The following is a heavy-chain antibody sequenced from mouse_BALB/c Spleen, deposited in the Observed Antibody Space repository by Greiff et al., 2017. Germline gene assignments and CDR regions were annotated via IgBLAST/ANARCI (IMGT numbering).Heavy chain of an antibody. CDR1: GFSLTSYG. Sequence: QVHVKQSGPGLVAPSQSLSITCTVSGFSLTSYGVHWVRQPPGKGLEWLGVIWAGGSTNYNSALMSRLSISKDNSKSQVFLKMNSLQTDDTAMYYCARALLRSPFDYWGQGTTLTVSS. J-gene: IGHJ2*01. CDR2: IWAGGST. V-gene: IGHV2-9*02. CDR3: ARALLRSPFDY. D-gene: IGHD1-1*01.